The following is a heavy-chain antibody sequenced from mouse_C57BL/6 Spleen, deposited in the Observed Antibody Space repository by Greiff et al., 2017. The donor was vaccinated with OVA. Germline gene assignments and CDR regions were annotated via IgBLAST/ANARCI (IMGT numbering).Heavy chain of an antibody. CDR2: ISSGSSTI. CDR3: ARDPGYYFDY. CDR1: GFTFSDYG. V-gene: IGHV5-17*01. Sequence: EVNVVESGGGLVKPGGSLKLSCAASGFTFSDYGMHWVRQAPEKGLEWVAYISSGSSTIYYADTVKGRFTISRDNAKNTLFLQMTRLRSEDTAMYYCARDPGYYFDYWGQGTTLTVSS. J-gene: IGHJ2*01.